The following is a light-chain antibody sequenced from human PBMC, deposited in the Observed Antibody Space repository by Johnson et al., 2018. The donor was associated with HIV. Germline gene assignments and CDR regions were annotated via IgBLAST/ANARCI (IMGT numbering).Light chain of an antibody. J-gene: IGLJ1*01. Sequence: QSVLTQPPSVSAAPGQKVTISCSGSSSNIGNNYVSWYQQLPGTAPKLLIYENNKRPSGIPDRFSGSKSGTSATLGITGIQTGDEADYYSGTWDSSLSAPYVFGTGTQVTVL. CDR3: GTWDSSLSAPYV. V-gene: IGLV1-51*02. CDR1: SSNIGNNY. CDR2: ENN.